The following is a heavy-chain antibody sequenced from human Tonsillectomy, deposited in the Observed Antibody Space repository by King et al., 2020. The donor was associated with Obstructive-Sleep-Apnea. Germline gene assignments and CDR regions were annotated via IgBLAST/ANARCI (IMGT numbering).Heavy chain of an antibody. J-gene: IGHJ6*02. CDR3: ARGHYYDGLDV. CDR1: GYSFSRYW. CDR2: VYPVDSQT. Sequence: VQLVESGAEVKKPGESLKISCQGSGYSFSRYWIAWVRQMPGKGLEWMGLVYPVDSQTKYSPSFQGQVTISAYKSISTAYLQWSGLKASDTAMYFCARGHYYDGLDVWGQGTTVTVSS. V-gene: IGHV5-51*01.